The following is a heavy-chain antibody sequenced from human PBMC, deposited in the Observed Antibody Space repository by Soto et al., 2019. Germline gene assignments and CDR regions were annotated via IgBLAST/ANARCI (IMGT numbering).Heavy chain of an antibody. CDR2: IKQDGSEK. V-gene: IGHV3-7*05. J-gene: IGHJ6*02. CDR3: ARESYDFWSGYYTYYYYGIDV. Sequence: GGSLRLSCAASGFTFSSYWMSWVRQAPGKGLEWVANIKQDGSEKYYVDSVKGRFTISRDNAKNSLYLQMNSLRAEDTAVYYCARESYDFWSGYYTYYYYGIDVWGQGTTVTVSS. CDR1: GFTFSSYW. D-gene: IGHD3-3*01.